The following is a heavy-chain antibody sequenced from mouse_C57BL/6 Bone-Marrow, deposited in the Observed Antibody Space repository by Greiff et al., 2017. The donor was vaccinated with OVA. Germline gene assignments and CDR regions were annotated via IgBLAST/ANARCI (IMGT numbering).Heavy chain of an antibody. CDR3: AKLGLAY. J-gene: IGHJ3*01. Sequence: VKLQQPGAELVKPGASVKLSCKASGYTFTSYWMQWVKQRPGQGLEWIGEIDPSDSYTNYNQKFKGKATLTVYTSSSTAYMQLSSLTSEDSAVYDCAKLGLAYWGQGTLVTVSA. D-gene: IGHD4-1*01. CDR1: GYTFTSYW. V-gene: IGHV1-50*01. CDR2: IDPSDSYT.